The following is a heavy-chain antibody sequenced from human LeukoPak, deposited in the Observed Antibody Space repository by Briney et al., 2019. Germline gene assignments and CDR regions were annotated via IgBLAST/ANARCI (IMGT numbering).Heavy chain of an antibody. CDR2: ISSSGDTI. Sequence: GGSLRLSCAASGFTFSDYYMSWIRQAPGKGLEWISYISSSGDTIFYADSVKGRFTISRDNAKNLLYLQMDSLRVEDTAIYYCARDPRTVRIWGQGTLVTVSS. CDR3: ARDPRTVRI. D-gene: IGHD1-1*01. J-gene: IGHJ4*02. CDR1: GFTFSDYY. V-gene: IGHV3-11*04.